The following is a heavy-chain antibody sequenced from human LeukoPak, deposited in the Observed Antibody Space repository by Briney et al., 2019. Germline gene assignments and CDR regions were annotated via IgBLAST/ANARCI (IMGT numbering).Heavy chain of an antibody. J-gene: IGHJ4*02. CDR3: ARASEGVKFDY. CDR2: IYHSGST. D-gene: IGHD3-16*01. V-gene: IGHV4-4*02. CDR1: GGSISSSNW. Sequence: SETLSLTCAVSGGSISSSNWWSWVRQSPGKGLEWIGEIYHSGSTNYNPSLKSRVTISVDKSKNQFSLKLRSVTAADTAVYYCARASEGVKFDYWGQGTLVTVSS.